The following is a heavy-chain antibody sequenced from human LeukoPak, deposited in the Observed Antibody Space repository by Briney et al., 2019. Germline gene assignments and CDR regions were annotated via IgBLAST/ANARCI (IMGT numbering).Heavy chain of an antibody. CDR1: GFTFSTYA. D-gene: IGHD2-15*01. CDR2: ISGRGGST. Sequence: GGSLRLSCAASGFTFSTYAMTWVRQPPGKGLEWVSAISGRGGSTYYADSVKGRFTISRDNPRNTLHLQMNSLRDEDTAIYYCARASRYCTGGSCYRDAFDLWGQGTMVTVSS. V-gene: IGHV3-23*01. J-gene: IGHJ3*01. CDR3: ARASRYCTGGSCYRDAFDL.